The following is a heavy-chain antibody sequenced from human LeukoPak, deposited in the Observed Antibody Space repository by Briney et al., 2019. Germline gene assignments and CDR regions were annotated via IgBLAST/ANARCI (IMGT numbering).Heavy chain of an antibody. CDR1: GFTFSSHG. CDR2: ISIGGDTT. J-gene: IGHJ4*02. D-gene: IGHD4-17*01. Sequence: GGSLRLSCAASGFTFSSHGMCWVRQAPGRGLEWVSSISIGGDTTYSDSVKGRFTISRDNSKNTLYLQLDSLRAEDTAIYYCAKEIRPNDCWGQGTPVTVSS. CDR3: AKEIRPNDC. V-gene: IGHV3-23*01.